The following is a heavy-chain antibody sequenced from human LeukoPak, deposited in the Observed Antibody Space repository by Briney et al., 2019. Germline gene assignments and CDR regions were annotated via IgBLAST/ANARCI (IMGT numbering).Heavy chain of an antibody. V-gene: IGHV5-51*01. J-gene: IGHJ4*02. CDR2: IYPGDSDT. CDR3: ARLHDYSSFCDY. D-gene: IGHD2-21*02. CDR1: EYRFTNYW. Sequence: GESLKISCKGSEYRFTNYWIAWVRQMPGKGLEWMGIIYPGDSDTRYSPSFQGQVTISADKSISTAYLQWSSLKASDTAMYYCARLHDYSSFCDYWGQGTLVTVSS.